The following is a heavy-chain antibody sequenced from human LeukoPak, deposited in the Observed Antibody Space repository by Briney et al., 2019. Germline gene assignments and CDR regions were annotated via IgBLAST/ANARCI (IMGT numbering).Heavy chain of an antibody. J-gene: IGHJ4*02. V-gene: IGHV3-30-3*01. CDR1: GFTFSNSA. Sequence: VGSLRLSCAASGFTFSNSAMHWGRQAPGKGREWGAVISFDGTNKYYADSVKGRFTISRDNSKNTVYVQMSSLRGDDSGVYYCAAGSSVDCSRTSCPPTDYWGQGTLVTVSS. CDR2: ISFDGTNK. D-gene: IGHD2-2*01. CDR3: AAGSSVDCSRTSCPPTDY.